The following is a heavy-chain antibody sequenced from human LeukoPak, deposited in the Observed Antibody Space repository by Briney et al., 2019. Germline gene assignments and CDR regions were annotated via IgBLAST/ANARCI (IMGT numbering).Heavy chain of an antibody. V-gene: IGHV3-43D*04. CDR2: ISWDGGST. J-gene: IGHJ6*03. CDR3: AKAGDCTNGVCYTTYYYMDV. Sequence: GGSLRLSCAASGFTFYDYAMHWVRQAPGKGLEWVSLISWDGGSTYYAYSVKGRFTISRDNSKNSLYLQMNSLRAEDTALYYCAKAGDCTNGVCYTTYYYMDVWGKGTTVTVSS. D-gene: IGHD2-8*01. CDR1: GFTFYDYA.